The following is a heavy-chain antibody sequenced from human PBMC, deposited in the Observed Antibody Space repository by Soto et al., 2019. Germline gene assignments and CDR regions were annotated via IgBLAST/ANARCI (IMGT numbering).Heavy chain of an antibody. V-gene: IGHV5-51*01. CDR1: GDSFTSHW. CDR2: IYPGDSDT. J-gene: IGHJ4*02. Sequence: GESLKISCKGSGDSFTSHWIAWVRQMPGKGLEWMGVIYPGDSDTRYSPSFQGQVTISADKSIRTAYLQWSSLKASDTAMYYCARQEGSAWYADSWGQGTLVTVSS. CDR3: ARQEGSAWYADS. D-gene: IGHD6-19*01.